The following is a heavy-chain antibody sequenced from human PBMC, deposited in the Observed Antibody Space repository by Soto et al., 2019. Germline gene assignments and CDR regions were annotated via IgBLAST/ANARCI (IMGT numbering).Heavy chain of an antibody. CDR1: GGSFSGYY. CDR3: ARAHRAYYYYYGMDV. V-gene: IGHV4-34*01. CDR2: INHSGST. J-gene: IGHJ6*02. Sequence: QVQLQQWGAGLLKPSETLSLTCAVYGGSFSGYYRSWIRQPPGKGLEWIGEINHSGSTNYNPSLKSRVTISVDTSKNQFSLKLSSVTAADTAVFYCARAHRAYYYYYGMDVWGQGTTVTVSS.